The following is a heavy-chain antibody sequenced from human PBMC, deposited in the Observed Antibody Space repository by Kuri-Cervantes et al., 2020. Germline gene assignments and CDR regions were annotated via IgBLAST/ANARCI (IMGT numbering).Heavy chain of an antibody. J-gene: IGHJ6*02. CDR1: GFTVSSNY. V-gene: IGHV3-53*01. D-gene: IGHD5-18*01. Sequence: GESLKISCAASGFTVSSNYMSWVRQAPGKGLEWVSVIYSDGSTYYADSVKSRFTISRDNPKNTLYLQMNSLRAEDTAVYYCARVGGYSYGSGYYYYGMDVWGQGTTVTVSS. CDR2: IYSDGST. CDR3: ARVGGYSYGSGYYYYGMDV.